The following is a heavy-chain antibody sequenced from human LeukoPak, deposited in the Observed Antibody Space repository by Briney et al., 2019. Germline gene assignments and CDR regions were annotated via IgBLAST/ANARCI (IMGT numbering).Heavy chain of an antibody. CDR1: GFFVSNNY. D-gene: IGHD2-8*01. CDR3: ARDLLRGPNGGY. CDR2: IYSGGDT. J-gene: IGHJ4*02. Sequence: GGSLRLSCAASGFFVSNNYMSWVRQAPGKGLEWVSVIYSGGDTYYADSVKGRFTISRDNSKNTLYLQMNSLRAEDTAVYYCARDLLRGPNGGYWGQGTLVTVSS. V-gene: IGHV3-53*01.